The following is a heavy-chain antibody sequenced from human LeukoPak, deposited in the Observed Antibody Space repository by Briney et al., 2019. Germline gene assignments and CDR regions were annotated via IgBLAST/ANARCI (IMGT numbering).Heavy chain of an antibody. D-gene: IGHD6-19*01. J-gene: IGHJ4*02. Sequence: GESLQISCKGSGYSFTSYWIGCVRQLPGKGLEWMGIIYPGDSDTRYSPSFQGQVTISADKAISTAYLQWSSLKASDTAMYYCARRGSGWYWDYWGQGTLVTVSS. V-gene: IGHV5-51*01. CDR1: GYSFTSYW. CDR3: ARRGSGWYWDY. CDR2: IYPGDSDT.